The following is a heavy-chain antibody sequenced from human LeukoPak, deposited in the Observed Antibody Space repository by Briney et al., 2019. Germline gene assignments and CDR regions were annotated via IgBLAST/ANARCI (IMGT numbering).Heavy chain of an antibody. CDR2: ISSSSSYI. CDR1: GFTFSSYS. CDR3: ARTWDGSGSDIDY. Sequence: KSGGSLRLSCAASGFTFSSYSMNWVRQAPGKGLEWVSSISSSSSYIYYADSVKGRFTISRDNAKNSLYLQMNSLRAEDTAVYYCARTWDGSGSDIDYWGQGTLVTVSS. J-gene: IGHJ4*02. V-gene: IGHV3-21*01. D-gene: IGHD3-10*01.